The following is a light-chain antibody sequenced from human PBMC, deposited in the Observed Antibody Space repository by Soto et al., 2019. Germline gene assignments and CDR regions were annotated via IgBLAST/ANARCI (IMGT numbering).Light chain of an antibody. CDR3: SSYTTSNTRQIV. CDR2: DVS. V-gene: IGLV2-14*03. J-gene: IGLJ1*01. Sequence: QSVLTQPASVSGSPGQSITISCTGTSSDVDGYNYVSWYQHHPGKATKLMIYDVSNRLSGVSNRFSGSKSGNTASLTISWLQPEFEADYYCSSYTTSNTRQIVFGTGTKATVL. CDR1: SSDVDGYNY.